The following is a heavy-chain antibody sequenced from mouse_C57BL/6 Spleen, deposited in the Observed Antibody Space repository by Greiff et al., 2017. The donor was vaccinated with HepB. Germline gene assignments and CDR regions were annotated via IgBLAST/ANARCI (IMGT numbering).Heavy chain of an antibody. CDR3: ARMDYGPY. Sequence: EVKLMESGGGLVKPGGSLKLSCAASGFTFSDYGMHWVRQAPEKGLEWVAYISSGSSTIYYADTVKGRFTLTRDNAKNTLFLQMTSLRSEDTAMYYCARMDYGPYWGQGTLVTVSA. CDR1: GFTFSDYG. V-gene: IGHV5-17*01. J-gene: IGHJ3*01. CDR2: ISSGSSTI. D-gene: IGHD1-1*01.